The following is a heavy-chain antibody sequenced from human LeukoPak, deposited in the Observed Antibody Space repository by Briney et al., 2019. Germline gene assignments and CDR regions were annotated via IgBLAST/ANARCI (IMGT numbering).Heavy chain of an antibody. Sequence: GGSLRLSCAASGFTFISYSMNWVRQAPGKGPEWVSSISSSSSYIYYADSVKGRFTISRDNAKNSLYLQMNSLRAEDTAVYYCARDAGSSSFDYWGQGTLVTVSS. J-gene: IGHJ4*02. D-gene: IGHD6-13*01. CDR2: ISSSSSYI. V-gene: IGHV3-21*01. CDR1: GFTFISYS. CDR3: ARDAGSSSFDY.